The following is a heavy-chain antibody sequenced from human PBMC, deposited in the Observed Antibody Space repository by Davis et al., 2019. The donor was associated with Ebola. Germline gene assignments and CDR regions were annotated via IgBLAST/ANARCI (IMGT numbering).Heavy chain of an antibody. D-gene: IGHD3-10*01. V-gene: IGHV3-30*18. J-gene: IGHJ6*02. CDR2: ISYDGNQK. CDR3: AKAGGSGFSYSGMDV. Sequence: GESLKISCAASGFTFSVYGMHWVRQAPGKGLEWVAVISYDGNQKYSEDAVKGRFTISRDNSKNTLFLEMNTLRAEDTAVYYCAKAGGSGFSYSGMDVWGQGTTVTVSS. CDR1: GFTFSVYG.